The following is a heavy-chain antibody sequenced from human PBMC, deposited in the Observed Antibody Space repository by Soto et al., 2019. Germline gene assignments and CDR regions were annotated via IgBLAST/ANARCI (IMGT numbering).Heavy chain of an antibody. Sequence: EVQLLESGGGLVQPGGSLRLSCAASGFTFSSYSMSWVRQTPERGLEWVSTLTRGGTSYYADSVQGRFTVSRDNSKNTVSLQMHSLRAEDTALYYCTKHSRESASCCGEDWGQGTLVTVSS. CDR2: LTRGGTS. J-gene: IGHJ4*02. D-gene: IGHD2-21*01. CDR1: GFTFSSYS. V-gene: IGHV3-23*01. CDR3: TKHSRESASCCGED.